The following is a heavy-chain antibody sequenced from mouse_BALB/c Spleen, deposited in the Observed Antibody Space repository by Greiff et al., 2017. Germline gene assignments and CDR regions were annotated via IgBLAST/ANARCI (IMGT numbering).Heavy chain of an antibody. J-gene: IGHJ2*01. V-gene: IGHV6-6*02. CDR3: TRPLTGFDY. D-gene: IGHD4-1*01. Sequence: EVQGVESGGGLVQPGGSMKHSCVASGFTFSNYWMNWVRQSPEKGLEWVAEIRLKSNNYATHYAESVKGRFTISRDDSKSSVYLQMNNLRAEDTGIYYCTRPLTGFDYWGQGTTLTVSS. CDR2: IRLKSNNYAT. CDR1: GFTFSNYW.